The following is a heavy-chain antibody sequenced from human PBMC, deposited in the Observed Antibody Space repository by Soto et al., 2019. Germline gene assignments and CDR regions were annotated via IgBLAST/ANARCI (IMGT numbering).Heavy chain of an antibody. Sequence: EVQLVESGGGLVKPGGSLRLSCAASGFSFSSFTMNWVRQAPGKGLEWVSSIDTGSTYMYYADSVTGRFTISRDNAKKSVYLQMNSLRAEATAVYYCARETVSYNGNDGLMDVWGQGTTVTVSS. CDR2: IDTGSTYM. J-gene: IGHJ6*02. CDR3: ARETVSYNGNDGLMDV. V-gene: IGHV3-21*01. D-gene: IGHD1-20*01. CDR1: GFSFSSFT.